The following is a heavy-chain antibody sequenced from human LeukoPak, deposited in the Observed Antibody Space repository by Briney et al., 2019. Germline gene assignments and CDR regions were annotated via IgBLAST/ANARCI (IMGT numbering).Heavy chain of an antibody. CDR3: ARGYCSSTSCYYYYYYMDV. Sequence: ASVKVSCKASGYTFTSYDINWVRQATGQGLEWMGRMNPNSGNTGYAQKFQGRVTITRNTSISTAYMELSSLRSEDTAVYYCARGYCSSTSCYYYYYYMDVWGKGTTVTVSS. CDR2: MNPNSGNT. CDR1: GYTFTSYD. V-gene: IGHV1-8*01. J-gene: IGHJ6*03. D-gene: IGHD2-2*01.